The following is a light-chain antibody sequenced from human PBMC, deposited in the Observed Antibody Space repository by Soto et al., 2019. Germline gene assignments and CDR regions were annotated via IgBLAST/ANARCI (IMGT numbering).Light chain of an antibody. V-gene: IGKV3-20*01. J-gene: IGKJ2*01. Sequence: VLTQSPASLSLSPGERAALSCRASQSVRSSHLVWYQQKPGQAPRLLIYGASTRATGIPDRFSGSGSGTDFTLTISRLEPEDFALYYCHQYGTSYTFGQGTKLQI. CDR1: QSVRSSH. CDR3: HQYGTSYT. CDR2: GAS.